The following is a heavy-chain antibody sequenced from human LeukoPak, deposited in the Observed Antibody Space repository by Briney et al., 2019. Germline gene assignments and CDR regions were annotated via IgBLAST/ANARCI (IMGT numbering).Heavy chain of an antibody. Sequence: GGSLRLSCAASGSTFDDYAMPWVRQAPGKGLEWVSLISGDGGSTYYADSVKGRFTISRDNSKNSLYLQMNSLRTEDTALYYCAKDVASGGAFDYWGQGTLVTVSS. J-gene: IGHJ4*02. CDR3: AKDVASGGAFDY. D-gene: IGHD3-10*01. CDR2: ISGDGGST. CDR1: GSTFDDYA. V-gene: IGHV3-43*02.